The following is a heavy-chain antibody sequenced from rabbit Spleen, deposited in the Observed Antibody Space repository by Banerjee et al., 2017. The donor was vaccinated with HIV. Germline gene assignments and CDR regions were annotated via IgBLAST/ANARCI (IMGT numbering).Heavy chain of an antibody. Sequence: QSLQESGGGLFQPGGSLALTCKASGFSLSNNYVMCWVRQAPGKGLEWVACAYAGSSGDTYSATGAKGRFTISKTSSTTVTLQMTSLTAADTATYFCARDAGTSFSTYGMDLWGPGTLVTVS. CDR3: ARDAGTSFSTYGMDL. J-gene: IGHJ6*01. D-gene: IGHD8-1*01. CDR1: GFSLSNNYV. V-gene: IGHV1S40*01. CDR2: AYAGSSGDT.